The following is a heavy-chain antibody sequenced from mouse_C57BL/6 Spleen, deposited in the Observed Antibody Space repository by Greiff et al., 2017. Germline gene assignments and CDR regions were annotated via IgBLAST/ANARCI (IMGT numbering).Heavy chain of an antibody. Sequence: QVTLNVSGPGLLQPSQSLSLSCSFSGFSLRTSGMGVSWLRQPSGMGLVWLAHIYWDDDKRYNPSLKSRLTISKDTSRNQVFRKITSVDTAATATYFCARGKSNLDWDCDVWGTGTTVTVSS. CDR2: IYWDDDK. D-gene: IGHD2-5*01. J-gene: IGHJ1*03. CDR3: ARGKSNLDWDCDV. CDR1: GFSLRTSGMG. V-gene: IGHV8-12*01.